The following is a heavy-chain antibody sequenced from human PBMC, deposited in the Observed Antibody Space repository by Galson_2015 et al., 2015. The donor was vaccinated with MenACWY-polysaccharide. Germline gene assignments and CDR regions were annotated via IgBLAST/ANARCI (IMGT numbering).Heavy chain of an antibody. CDR1: GFTFSNYW. CDR3: ARGLGVTMTRWDY. J-gene: IGHJ4*02. CDR2: IKQDGSEK. Sequence: SLRLSCAASGFTFSNYWMSWVRQAPGKGLEWVANIKQDGSEKYYVDSVKGRFTISRDNAKNSLSLQMNSLRAEDTAVYYCARGLGVTMTRWDYWGQGTLVTVSS. V-gene: IGHV3-7*01. D-gene: IGHD3-22*01.